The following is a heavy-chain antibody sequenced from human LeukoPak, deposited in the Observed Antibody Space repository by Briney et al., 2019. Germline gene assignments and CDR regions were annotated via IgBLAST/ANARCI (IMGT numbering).Heavy chain of an antibody. V-gene: IGHV1-2*02. Sequence: ASVKVSCKASGYTFTGYGISWVRQAPGQGLEWMGWINPNSGGTNYAQKFQGRVTMTRDTSISTAYMELSRLRSDDTAVYYCAKDSSSWYVWIEYYFDYWGQGTLVTVSS. CDR3: AKDSSSWYVWIEYYFDY. CDR1: GYTFTGYG. CDR2: INPNSGGT. D-gene: IGHD6-13*01. J-gene: IGHJ4*02.